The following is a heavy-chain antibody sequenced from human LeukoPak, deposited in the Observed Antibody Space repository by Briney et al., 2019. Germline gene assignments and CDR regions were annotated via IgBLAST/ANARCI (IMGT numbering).Heavy chain of an antibody. J-gene: IGHJ4*02. V-gene: IGHV3-48*03. CDR2: ISSSGSTI. CDR3: ARDSRPNSSSSRKDFDY. Sequence: GVLRLSCAASGFTFSSYEMNWVRQAQGKGLEWVSYISSSGSTIYYADSMKGRFTISRDNAKNSLYLQMNSLRAEDTAVYYCARDSRPNSSSSRKDFDYWGQGTLVTVSS. CDR1: GFTFSSYE. D-gene: IGHD6-6*01.